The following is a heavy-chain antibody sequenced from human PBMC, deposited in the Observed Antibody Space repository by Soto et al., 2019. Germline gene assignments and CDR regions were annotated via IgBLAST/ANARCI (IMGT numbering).Heavy chain of an antibody. CDR1: GFTYSSYA. CDR3: AKGLDTVAPSPLGN. D-gene: IGHD5-12*01. CDR2: ISSSGDST. Sequence: GGSLRLSCAANGFTYSSYATNWVRQAPGKGLEWVSAISSSGDSTYYTDSVKGRFTISGDNSKNTLYLQMNSLRVEDTAVYYFAKGLDTVAPSPLGNWARRTLVTVSS. J-gene: IGHJ4*02. V-gene: IGHV3-23*01.